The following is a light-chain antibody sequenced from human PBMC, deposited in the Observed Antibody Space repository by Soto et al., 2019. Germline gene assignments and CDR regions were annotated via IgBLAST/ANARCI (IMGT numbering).Light chain of an antibody. CDR2: ELN. Sequence: QSVLTHPASLSGSPGQSITISCTGTSSAIGASHSFPWFQHRSGQGTILMLSELNNRPLCVSNRFSGFKPGNTAYLTLSGLHVEEGPESFCFSFTTTSTHVFGTGTKVTAL. J-gene: IGLJ1*01. CDR1: SSAIGASHS. CDR3: FSFTTTSTHV. V-gene: IGLV2-14*01.